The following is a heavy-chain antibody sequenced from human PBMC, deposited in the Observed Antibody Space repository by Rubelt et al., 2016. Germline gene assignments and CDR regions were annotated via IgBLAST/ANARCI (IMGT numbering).Heavy chain of an antibody. CDR2: ITASGGAR. CDR1: GFSFNISE. Sequence: EVQLVESGGGLVQPGGSLRLSCAASGFSFNISEMNWVRQAPGKGLEWVSYITASGGARYYADAGKGRFTVSRDNAKNLLYLQMNNVTDDDTALYYCVRDEYGVGGDPWGQGTLVTVSS. V-gene: IGHV3-48*03. D-gene: IGHD2/OR15-2a*01. CDR3: VRDEYGVGGDP. J-gene: IGHJ5*02.